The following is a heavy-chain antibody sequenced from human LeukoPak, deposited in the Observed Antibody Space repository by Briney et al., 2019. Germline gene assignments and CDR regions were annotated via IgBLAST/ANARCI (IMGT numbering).Heavy chain of an antibody. D-gene: IGHD2-15*01. J-gene: IGHJ6*03. CDR2: INHSGRT. V-gene: IGHV4-34*01. CDR3: ARGLLYRSIYYYYYMDV. Sequence: SETLSLTRAVYGGSFSGYYWSWIRQPPGKGLEWIGEINHSGRTNYNPSLKSRVTISVDTSKNQFSLKLSSVTAADTAVYYCARGLLYRSIYYYYYMDVWGKGTTVTVSS. CDR1: GGSFSGYY.